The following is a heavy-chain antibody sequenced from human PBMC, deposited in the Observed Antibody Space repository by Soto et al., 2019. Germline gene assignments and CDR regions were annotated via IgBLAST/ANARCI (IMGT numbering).Heavy chain of an antibody. CDR3: AKDGFSSGYYPFDY. J-gene: IGHJ4*02. D-gene: IGHD3-22*01. Sequence: SETLSLTCTVSGASITSGAYYWTWVRQHPVKGLEWIGHIYYTGSTYYNPSLKSRLNISLDTSKNQFSLQLESMTAEDTAVYYCAKDGFSSGYYPFDYWGQGTLVTVSS. CDR2: IYYTGST. V-gene: IGHV4-31*03. CDR1: GASITSGAYY.